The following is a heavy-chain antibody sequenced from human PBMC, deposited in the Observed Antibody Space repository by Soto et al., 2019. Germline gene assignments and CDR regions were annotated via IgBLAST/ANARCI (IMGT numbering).Heavy chain of an antibody. V-gene: IGHV3-7*03. D-gene: IGHD3-16*01. CDR1: GCSFSTYW. CDR2: IKADGSET. J-gene: IGHJ4*02. CDR3: AKGGHIDF. Sequence: EVQVVESGGGLVQPGGSLRLSCVASGCSFSTYWMSWVRQVPGTGLEWVANIKADGSETHYVDSVRGRFTISRDNAKTSLYLQVNSLRAEDTAVYYCAKGGHIDFCGQGTLVTVSS.